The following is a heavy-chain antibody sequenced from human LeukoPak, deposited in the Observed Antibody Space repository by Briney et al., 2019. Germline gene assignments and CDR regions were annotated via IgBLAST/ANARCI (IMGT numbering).Heavy chain of an antibody. V-gene: IGHV3-30*18. D-gene: IGHD1-14*01. Sequence: GRSLRLSCAASGFTFSGYGMHWVRQAPGKGLEWVAVISYDGSNKYYADSVKGRFTISRDNSKNTLYLQMNSLRAEDTAVYYCAKGGRSAFDIWGQGTMVTVSS. CDR1: GFTFSGYG. CDR3: AKGGRSAFDI. CDR2: ISYDGSNK. J-gene: IGHJ3*02.